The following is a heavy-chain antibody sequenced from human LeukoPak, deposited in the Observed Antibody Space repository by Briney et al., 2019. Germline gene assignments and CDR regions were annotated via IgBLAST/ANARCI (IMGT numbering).Heavy chain of an antibody. D-gene: IGHD2-8*01. CDR3: ARRGDCINGVCAGLIDY. CDR2: IYPGDSDT. CDR1: GYSFPSYW. V-gene: IGHV5-51*01. Sequence: GESLKISCKGSGYSFPSYWIGWVRQLPGKGLEWMGIIYPGDSDTRYSPSFRAQVTISADKSISTAYLQWSSLKASDTAMYYCARRGDCINGVCAGLIDYWGQGTLVTVSS. J-gene: IGHJ4*02.